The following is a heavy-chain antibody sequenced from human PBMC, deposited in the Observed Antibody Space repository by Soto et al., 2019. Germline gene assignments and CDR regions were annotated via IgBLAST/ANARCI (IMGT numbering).Heavy chain of an antibody. CDR3: AKDRTTVDYHYGMDV. CDR2: IKSKTDGGTT. CDR1: GFTFRNVW. D-gene: IGHD4-17*01. Sequence: EVQLVESGGGLVKPGGSLRLSCEASGFTFRNVWLNWVRQAPGKGLEWVGRIKSKTDGGTTLYAESVKGRFTISRDDSKNTLFLQMNSLRAEDTAVYYCAKDRTTVDYHYGMDVWGQGTTVTVSS. J-gene: IGHJ6*02. V-gene: IGHV3-15*07.